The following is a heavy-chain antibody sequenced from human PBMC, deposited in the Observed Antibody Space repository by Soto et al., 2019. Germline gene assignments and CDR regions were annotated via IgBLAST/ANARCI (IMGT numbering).Heavy chain of an antibody. CDR1: GSTFSSYG. D-gene: IGHD2-15*01. Sequence: GGSLRLSCAASGSTFSSYGMHWVRQAPGKGLEWVAVISYDGSNKYYADSVKGRFTISRDNSKNTLYLQMNSLRAEDTAVYYCAKDRVESLVVVAAMAPDYWGQGTLVTVSS. CDR2: ISYDGSNK. CDR3: AKDRVESLVVVAAMAPDY. J-gene: IGHJ4*02. V-gene: IGHV3-30*18.